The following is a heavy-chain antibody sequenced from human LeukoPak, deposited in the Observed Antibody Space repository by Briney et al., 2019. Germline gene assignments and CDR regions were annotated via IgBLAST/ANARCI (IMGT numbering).Heavy chain of an antibody. J-gene: IGHJ4*02. V-gene: IGHV4-59*01. Sequence: SETLSLTCTVSGGSISSYYWSWIRQPPGKGLEWIGYTYYSGSANYNPSLKSRVTMSVDTFKNQLSLRLSSVTAADTAVYYCARGGSRDGYNRPLDHWGQGTLVTVSS. CDR1: GGSISSYY. CDR3: ARGGSRDGYNRPLDH. D-gene: IGHD5-24*01. CDR2: TYYSGSA.